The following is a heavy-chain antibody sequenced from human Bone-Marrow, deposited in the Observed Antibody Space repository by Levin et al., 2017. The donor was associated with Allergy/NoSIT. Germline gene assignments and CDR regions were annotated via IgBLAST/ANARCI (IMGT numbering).Heavy chain of an antibody. V-gene: IGHV3-33*01. CDR3: AGCRSGSYFWF. D-gene: IGHD3-10*01. CDR1: GFPFSSYG. J-gene: IGHJ4*02. Sequence: GGSLRLSCAASGFPFSSYGMHWVRQGPGKGLEWVASIWYDGSNKYYADSVKGRFTISRDNSKNTVYLEMNSLRAADTATYHCAGCRSGSYFWFWGQGTLVTVSS. CDR2: IWYDGSNK.